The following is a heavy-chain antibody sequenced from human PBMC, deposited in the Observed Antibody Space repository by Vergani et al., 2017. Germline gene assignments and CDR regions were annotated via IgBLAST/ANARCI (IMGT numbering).Heavy chain of an antibody. V-gene: IGHV2-70*15. CDR3: ARINYYDSSGYFPDY. CDR1: GFSLSTSGMC. D-gene: IGHD3-22*01. J-gene: IGHJ4*02. Sequence: QVTLRESGPALVKPTQTLTLTCTFSGFSLSTSGMCVSWIRQPPGKALEWLARIDWDDDKYYSTSLKTRLTISKDTSKNQVVLTMTNMDPVDTATYYCARINYYDSSGYFPDYWGQGTLVTVSS. CDR2: IDWDDDK.